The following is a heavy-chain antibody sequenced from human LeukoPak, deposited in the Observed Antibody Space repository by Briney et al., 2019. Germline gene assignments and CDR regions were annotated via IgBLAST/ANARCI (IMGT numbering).Heavy chain of an antibody. D-gene: IGHD4-11*01. J-gene: IGHJ6*03. V-gene: IGHV3-66*01. CDR3: ARDRTGQQLISRKDYYYMDV. CDR1: GSTVSSTY. CDR2: IYIDGTT. Sequence: SGGSLRLSCAASGSTVSSTYMTWVRQAPGKGLEWVSIIYIDGTTYYADSVKGRFTISRDNAKNTVYLQMNSLRAEDTAVYYCARDRTGQQLISRKDYYYMDVWGKGTTVTISS.